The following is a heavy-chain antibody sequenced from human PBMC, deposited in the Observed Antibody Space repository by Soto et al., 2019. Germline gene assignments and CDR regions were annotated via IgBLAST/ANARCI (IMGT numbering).Heavy chain of an antibody. D-gene: IGHD2-2*01. V-gene: IGHV2-26*01. Sequence: QVTLKESGPVLVKPTETLTLTCTVSGLSLSNATLGVSWIRQPPGKALEWLAHIFSNDDKSYSQSLDRRLTISKDTSKRQVVLTMTNVDPVDSGTYYCALIKDCSRTDCFLASFDPWGQGTLVTVSS. CDR1: GLSLSNATLG. CDR2: IFSNDDK. J-gene: IGHJ5*02. CDR3: ALIKDCSRTDCFLASFDP.